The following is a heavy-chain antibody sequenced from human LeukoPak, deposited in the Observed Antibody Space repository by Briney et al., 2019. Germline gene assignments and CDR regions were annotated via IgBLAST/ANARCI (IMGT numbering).Heavy chain of an antibody. D-gene: IGHD3-16*02. Sequence: SETLSLTCTVSGGSISSYYWSWIRQPPGKGLEWFGYIYYSGSTNYNPSLKSRVTISVDTSKNQFSLKLSSVTAADTAVYYCARDAGSGLDYVWGSYRQGAFDIWGQGTMVTVSS. CDR1: GGSISSYY. CDR3: ARDAGSGLDYVWGSYRQGAFDI. J-gene: IGHJ3*02. V-gene: IGHV4-59*01. CDR2: IYYSGST.